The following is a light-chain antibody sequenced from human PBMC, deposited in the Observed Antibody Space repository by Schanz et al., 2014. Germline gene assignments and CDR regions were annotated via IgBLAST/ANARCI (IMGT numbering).Light chain of an antibody. V-gene: IGLV2-14*03. J-gene: IGLJ3*02. CDR3: TSYISSSFFWV. CDR1: SSDVGGYNY. Sequence: QSALTQPPSASGSPGQSVTFSCTGTSSDVGGYNYVSWYRQHPGKAPKLIIYDVGDRPSGVSNRFSGSKSGNTASLTISGLQAEDEADYYCTSYISSSFFWVFGGGTKLTVL. CDR2: DVG.